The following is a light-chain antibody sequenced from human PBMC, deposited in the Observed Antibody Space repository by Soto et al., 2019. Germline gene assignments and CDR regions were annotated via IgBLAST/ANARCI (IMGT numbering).Light chain of an antibody. V-gene: IGKV1-39*01. Sequence: DIQMTQSPSSLSASVGDRVTITCRASQSISNDLYWYQQKPGKAPKLLIYAASSLQGGVPSRFSGSGSGTDFTLTISSLQPEDFVTYYCQQSYSTPPYTFGQGTRLEIK. J-gene: IGKJ2*01. CDR2: AAS. CDR3: QQSYSTPPYT. CDR1: QSISND.